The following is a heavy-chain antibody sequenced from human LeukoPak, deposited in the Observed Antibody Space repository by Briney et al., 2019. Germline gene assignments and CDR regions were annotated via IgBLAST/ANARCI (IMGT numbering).Heavy chain of an antibody. CDR3: ARQEVITIWSKNAFDI. D-gene: IGHD3-3*01. Sequence: SQTLSLTCTVSGGSISSGGYYWSWIRQHPGKGLEWIGYIYYSGSTYYNPSLKSRVTISVDTSKNQFSLKLSSVTAADTAVYYCARQEVITIWSKNAFDIWGQGTMVTVSS. CDR1: GGSISSGGYY. J-gene: IGHJ3*02. V-gene: IGHV4-31*03. CDR2: IYYSGST.